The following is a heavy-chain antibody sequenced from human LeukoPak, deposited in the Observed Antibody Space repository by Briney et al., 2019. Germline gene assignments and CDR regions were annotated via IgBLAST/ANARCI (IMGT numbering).Heavy chain of an antibody. V-gene: IGHV1-8*03. D-gene: IGHD3-10*01. CDR1: GYTFTSYD. CDR2: MNPNSGNT. Sequence: ASVKVSCKASGYTFTSYDINWVRQATGQGLEWMGWMNPNSGNTGYAQKFQGRVTITRNTSISTAYMELSSLRSEDTAVYYCARVDTMVRGVIIGTAVWFDPWGQGTLVTVSS. CDR3: ARVDTMVRGVIIGTAVWFDP. J-gene: IGHJ5*02.